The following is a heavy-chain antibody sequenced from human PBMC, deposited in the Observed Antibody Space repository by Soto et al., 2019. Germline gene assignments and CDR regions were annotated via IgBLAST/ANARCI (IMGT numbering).Heavy chain of an antibody. V-gene: IGHV1-69*12. CDR1: GGTFSSYA. CDR3: ARGVRFYPGADNWFDP. D-gene: IGHD3-3*01. CDR2: IIPIFGTA. Sequence: QVQLVQSGAEVKKPGSSVKVSCKASGGTFSSYAISWVRQAPGQGLEWMGGIIPIFGTANYAQKFQGRVTVTADEATSTACMELSSLSSEDTAVYYWARGVRFYPGADNWFDPWGQGTLVTVSS. J-gene: IGHJ5*02.